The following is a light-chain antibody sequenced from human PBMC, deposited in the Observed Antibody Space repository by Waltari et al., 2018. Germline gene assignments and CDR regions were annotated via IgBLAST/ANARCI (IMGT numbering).Light chain of an antibody. CDR2: YVT. CDR1: SSNIGDYNL. V-gene: IGLV2-23*02. CDR3: CSYSTSGSWM. Sequence: QSALTQPASVSGSPGQSITIPSTGTSSNIGDYNLLSWFQHPPGKVPQLVMFYVTKRPSGISDRFSGSKSGNTASLTISTLQADDEADYYCCSYSTSGSWMFGGGTKVTVL. J-gene: IGLJ3*02.